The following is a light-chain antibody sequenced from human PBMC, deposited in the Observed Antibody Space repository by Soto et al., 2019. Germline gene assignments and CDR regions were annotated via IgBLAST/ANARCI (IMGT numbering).Light chain of an antibody. J-gene: IGKJ3*01. CDR2: GAS. CDR3: QHYDSSPFT. V-gene: IGKV3-20*01. CDR1: QSVSSNY. Sequence: EIVLTQSPGTLSLSPGERATLSCRASQSVSSNYLAWYQQKPGQAPRLLIYGASSRATGIPDRFSGSGSGTDFTLTISRLEPDDFAVYYCQHYDSSPFTFGPGTKVDIK.